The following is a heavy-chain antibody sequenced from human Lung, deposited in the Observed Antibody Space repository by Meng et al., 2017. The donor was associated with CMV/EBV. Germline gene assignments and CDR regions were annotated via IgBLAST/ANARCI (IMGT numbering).Heavy chain of an antibody. Sequence: SXTLSLXCTVSGGSISSGGYYWSWIRQHPGKGLEWIGYIYYSGSTYYNPSLKSRVTISVDTSKNQFSLKLSSVTAADTAAYYCARGLKYYDYVWGTWGQGXLVTVSS. V-gene: IGHV4-31*03. CDR2: IYYSGST. CDR1: GGSISSGGYY. D-gene: IGHD3-16*01. CDR3: ARGLKYYDYVWGT. J-gene: IGHJ5*02.